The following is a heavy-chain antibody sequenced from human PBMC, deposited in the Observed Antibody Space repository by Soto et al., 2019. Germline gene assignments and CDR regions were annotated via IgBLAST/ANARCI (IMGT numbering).Heavy chain of an antibody. J-gene: IGHJ4*02. CDR2: VYWDDDK. CDR1: GFSLTTGVG. Sequence: ITLEESGPTLVKPTETLTLTCTFSGFSLTTGVGVGWVRQPPGKALEWLALVYWDDDKHYTPSLMSRLTITKDISKGQVVLTMTNMDPVDTATYYCATLTADFWGPGTLVTASS. V-gene: IGHV2-5*02. CDR3: ATLTADF.